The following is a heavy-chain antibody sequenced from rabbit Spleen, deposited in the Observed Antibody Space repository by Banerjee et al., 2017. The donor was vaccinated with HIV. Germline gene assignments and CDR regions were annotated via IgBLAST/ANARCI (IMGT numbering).Heavy chain of an antibody. V-gene: IGHV1S45*01. J-gene: IGHJ2*01. CDR2: IDTNDGDT. D-gene: IGHD1-1*01. CDR1: GFSFSSNW. Sequence: PGGTLTLTCTVSGFSFSSNWICWVRQAPGKGLEWIACIDTNDGDTDYANWPKGRFTISKTSSTTVTLQMTSLTAADTATYFCARNYVNAFDPWGPGTLVTVS. CDR3: ARNYVNAFDP.